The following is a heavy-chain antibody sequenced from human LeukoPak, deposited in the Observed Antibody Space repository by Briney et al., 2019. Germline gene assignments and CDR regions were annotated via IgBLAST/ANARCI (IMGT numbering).Heavy chain of an antibody. J-gene: IGHJ6*03. V-gene: IGHV4-4*07. Sequence: SETLSLTCTVYGGSISGYYWSWIRQPAGKGLEWIGRIYTSGSTNYNPSLKSRVTISVDTSKNQFSLKLSSVTAADTAVYYCARVGDGRKGGRGSYDNYTDVWGKGTTVTVSS. CDR1: GGSISGYY. D-gene: IGHD2-21*02. CDR3: ARVGDGRKGGRGSYDNYTDV. CDR2: IYTSGST.